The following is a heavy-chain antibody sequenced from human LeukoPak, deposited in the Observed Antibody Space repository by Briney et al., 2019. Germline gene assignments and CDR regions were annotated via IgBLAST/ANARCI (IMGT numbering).Heavy chain of an antibody. D-gene: IGHD6-13*01. Sequence: SETLSLTCAVYGGSFSGYYWSWIRQPPGKGLEWIGEINHSGSTNYNPSLKSRVTISVDTSKNQFSLKLSSVTAADTAVYYCARRKRQQLVRSLDPWGQRTPVTVSS. CDR2: INHSGST. V-gene: IGHV4-34*01. CDR1: GGSFSGYY. J-gene: IGHJ5*02. CDR3: ARRKRQQLVRSLDP.